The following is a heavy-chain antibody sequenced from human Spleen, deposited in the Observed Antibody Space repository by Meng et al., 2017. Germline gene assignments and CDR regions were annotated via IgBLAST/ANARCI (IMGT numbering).Heavy chain of an antibody. CDR2: IYWDDDK. V-gene: IGHV2-5*02. CDR1: GFSLSTSGVG. CDR3: AHQKGYGDPQYWFDP. Sequence: GPTLVKPTQTLTPTCTFSGFSLSTSGVGVGWSRQPPGKALEWLALIYWDDDKRYSPTLKSRLTITKDTSKNQVVLTMTNMDPVDTATYYCAHQKGYGDPQYWFDPWGQGTLVTVSS. J-gene: IGHJ5*02. D-gene: IGHD4-17*01.